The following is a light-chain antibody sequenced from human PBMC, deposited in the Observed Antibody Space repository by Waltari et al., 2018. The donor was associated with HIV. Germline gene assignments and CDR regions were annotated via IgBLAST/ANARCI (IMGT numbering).Light chain of an antibody. CDR3: ASHAGSKDV. Sequence: QSALTQPPSASGSPGQSVTNTCTGTSRDVGASNYGSWCQQHPGKAPNLMIYDVTKRPSGVPDRFSGSKSGNPASLTVSGLQAEDEADYYCASHAGSKDVFGGGTRLTVL. CDR1: SRDVGASNY. J-gene: IGLJ2*01. V-gene: IGLV2-8*01. CDR2: DVT.